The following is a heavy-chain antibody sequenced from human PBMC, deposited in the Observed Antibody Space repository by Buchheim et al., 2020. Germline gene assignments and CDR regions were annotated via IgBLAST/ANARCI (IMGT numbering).Heavy chain of an antibody. J-gene: IGHJ5*02. V-gene: IGHV3-33*01. Sequence: QVQLVESGGGVVQPGRSLRLSCAASGFTFSGYGMHWVRQAPGKGLEWVAVIWFDGSNKYYADSVKGRFTISRDNSKNTLYLQMNSLRADDTAVYYCTGEASSSSWFGPWGQGTL. D-gene: IGHD6-6*01. CDR2: IWFDGSNK. CDR3: TGEASSSSWFGP. CDR1: GFTFSGYG.